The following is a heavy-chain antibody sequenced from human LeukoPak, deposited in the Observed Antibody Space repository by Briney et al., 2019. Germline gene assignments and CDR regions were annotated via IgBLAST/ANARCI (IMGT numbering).Heavy chain of an antibody. V-gene: IGHV3-23*01. CDR1: GFTFSHYA. CDR3: AKVGGGYYGSGSPTDNDY. CDR2: VSGSGNST. Sequence: GGSLRLSCAASGFTFSHYAMSWVRQAPGKGLEWVSAVSGSGNSTYFADSVKGRFTISRDNSKNTLYLQMNSLRAEDTAVYYCAKVGGGYYGSGSPTDNDYWGQGTLVTVSS. D-gene: IGHD3-10*01. J-gene: IGHJ4*02.